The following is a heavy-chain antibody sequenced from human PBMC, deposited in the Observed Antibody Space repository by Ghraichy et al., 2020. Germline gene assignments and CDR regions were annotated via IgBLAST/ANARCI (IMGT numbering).Heavy chain of an antibody. CDR3: ARGKYSSSSFDY. V-gene: IGHV3-48*02. CDR1: GFTFSSYS. Sequence: GESLNISCAASGFTFSSYSMNWVRQAPGKGLEWASYISSSSSSIYYADSVKGRFTISRDNAKNSLYLQMNSLRDEDTAVYYCARGKYSSSSFDYWGQGTLVTVSS. D-gene: IGHD6-6*01. J-gene: IGHJ4*02. CDR2: ISSSSSSI.